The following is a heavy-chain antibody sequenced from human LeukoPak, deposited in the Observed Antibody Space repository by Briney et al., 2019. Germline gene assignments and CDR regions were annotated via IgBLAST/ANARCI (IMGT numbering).Heavy chain of an antibody. CDR3: VRKNDAFDI. J-gene: IGHJ3*02. CDR2: ISSGSSAI. CDR1: GFTFTSYS. Sequence: GGSLRLSCAASGFTFTSYSMNWVRQAPGKGVEWVSYISSGSSAIYYADSVKGRFTISRDNAKNSLHLQMNSLRAEDTAVYYCVRKNDAFDIWGQGTMVTVSS. V-gene: IGHV3-48*01.